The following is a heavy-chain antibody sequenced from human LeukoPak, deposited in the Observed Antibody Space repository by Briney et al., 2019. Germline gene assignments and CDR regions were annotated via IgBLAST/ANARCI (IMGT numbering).Heavy chain of an antibody. CDR3: GRDVVWSVRGYYYYGMDV. CDR1: GYTFTGYY. J-gene: IGHJ6*02. V-gene: IGHV1-2*02. Sequence: ASVKVSCKASGYTFTGYYMHWVRQAPGQGLEWMGWINPNSGGTNYAQKFQGRVTMTRDTSISTAYMELSRLRSDDTAVYYCGRDVVWSVRGYYYYGMDVWGQGTTVTVSS. CDR2: INPNSGGT. D-gene: IGHD3-10*01.